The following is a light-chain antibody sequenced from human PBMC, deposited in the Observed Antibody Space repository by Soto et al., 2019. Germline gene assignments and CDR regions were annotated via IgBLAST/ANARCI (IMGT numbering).Light chain of an antibody. CDR2: DAS. Sequence: DIQMTQSPATLSASVGDRVTITCRASQSISSWLAWYQQKPGKVPKLLIDDASGLESGVPSRFSGSGSGTEFTLTISSLQPDDFATYYCQQYNTYPWTFGQGTKVDIK. J-gene: IGKJ1*01. CDR1: QSISSW. V-gene: IGKV1-5*01. CDR3: QQYNTYPWT.